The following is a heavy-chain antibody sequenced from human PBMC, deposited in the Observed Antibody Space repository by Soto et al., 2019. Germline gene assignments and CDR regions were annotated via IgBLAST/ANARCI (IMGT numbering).Heavy chain of an antibody. Sequence: GGSLRLSCAASGFTFSSYSMNWVRQAPGKGLEWVSYISSSSSTIYYADSVKGRFTISRDNAKNSLYLQMNSLRAEDTAVYYCARVGGITGTQRPPFDYWGQGTLVTVSS. D-gene: IGHD1-7*01. CDR3: ARVGGITGTQRPPFDY. CDR1: GFTFSSYS. V-gene: IGHV3-48*01. J-gene: IGHJ4*02. CDR2: ISSSSSTI.